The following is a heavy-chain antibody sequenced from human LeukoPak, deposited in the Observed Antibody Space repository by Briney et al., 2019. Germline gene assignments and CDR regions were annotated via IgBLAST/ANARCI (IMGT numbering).Heavy chain of an antibody. D-gene: IGHD3-22*01. CDR1: GFTFSSYG. Sequence: GGSLRLSCAASGFTFSSYGMHWVRQAPGKGLEWVAVISYDGSNKYYADSVKGRFTISRDNSKNTLYLQMNSLRAEDTAVYYCARSTYYYDSRSFGFDYWGQGTLVTVSS. V-gene: IGHV3-30*03. CDR2: ISYDGSNK. J-gene: IGHJ4*02. CDR3: ARSTYYYDSRSFGFDY.